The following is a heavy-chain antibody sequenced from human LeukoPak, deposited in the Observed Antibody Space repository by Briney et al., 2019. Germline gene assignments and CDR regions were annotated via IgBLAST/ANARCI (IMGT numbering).Heavy chain of an antibody. J-gene: IGHJ3*02. V-gene: IGHV3-48*03. CDR2: ISSGGNTK. CDR3: ARDYDISAFDI. D-gene: IGHD3-9*01. Sequence: GGSLRLSCAASGLTFTSYEMNWVRQAPGKGLEWVSYISSGGNTKYYADSVKGRFTISRDNAKNSLFLQMNSLRAEDTAVYYCARDYDISAFDIWGQGTMVTVSS. CDR1: GLTFTSYE.